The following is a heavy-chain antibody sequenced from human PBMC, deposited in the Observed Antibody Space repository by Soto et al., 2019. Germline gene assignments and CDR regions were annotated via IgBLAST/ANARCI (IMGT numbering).Heavy chain of an antibody. J-gene: IGHJ4*02. D-gene: IGHD3-10*01. CDR3: AKDYYGSGSNIYFDY. Sequence: GGSLRLSCAASGLTFDDYAMHWVRQAPGKGLEWVSGISWNSGSIGYADSVKGRFTISRDNAKNSLYLQMNSLRAEDTALYYCAKDYYGSGSNIYFDYWSQGTLVTVSS. CDR2: ISWNSGSI. V-gene: IGHV3-9*01. CDR1: GLTFDDYA.